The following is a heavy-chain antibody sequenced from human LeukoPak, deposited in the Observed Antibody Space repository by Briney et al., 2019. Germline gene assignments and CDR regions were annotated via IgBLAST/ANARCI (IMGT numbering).Heavy chain of an antibody. CDR1: GFAFNNAW. V-gene: IGHV3-30*18. J-gene: IGHJ6*02. CDR2: ISYDGSNK. D-gene: IGHD3-3*01. Sequence: GGSLRLSCAASGFAFNNAWMSWVRQAPGKGLEWVAVISYDGSNKYYADSVKGRFTISRDNSKNTLYLQMNSLRAEDTAVYYCAKDHTSYDFWSGYGMDVWGQGTTVTVSS. CDR3: AKDHTSYDFWSGYGMDV.